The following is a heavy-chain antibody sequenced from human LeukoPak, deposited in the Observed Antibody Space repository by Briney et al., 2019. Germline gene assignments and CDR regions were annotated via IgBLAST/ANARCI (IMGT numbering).Heavy chain of an antibody. V-gene: IGHV4-30-2*01. Sequence: PSQTLSLTCTVSGGSISSGGYYWSWIRQPPGKGLEWIGEINHSGSTNYNPSLKSRVTISVDTSKNQFSLKLSSVTAADTAVYYCARGRYRHFDYWGQGTLVTVSS. D-gene: IGHD5-18*01. J-gene: IGHJ4*02. CDR3: ARGRYRHFDY. CDR2: INHSGST. CDR1: GGSISSGGYY.